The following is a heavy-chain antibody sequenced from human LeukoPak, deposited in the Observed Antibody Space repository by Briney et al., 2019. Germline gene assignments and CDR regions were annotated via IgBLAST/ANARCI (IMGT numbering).Heavy chain of an antibody. J-gene: IGHJ4*02. Sequence: ASVKVSCKASGYTFTSYYMHWVRQAPGQGLEWMGWINTNTGNPTYAQGFTGRFVFSLDTSVSTAYLQISSLKAEDTAVYYCARAMGEVATFGLGYWGQGTLVTVSS. CDR2: INTNTGNP. D-gene: IGHD5-12*01. CDR3: ARAMGEVATFGLGY. V-gene: IGHV7-4-1*02. CDR1: GYTFTSYY.